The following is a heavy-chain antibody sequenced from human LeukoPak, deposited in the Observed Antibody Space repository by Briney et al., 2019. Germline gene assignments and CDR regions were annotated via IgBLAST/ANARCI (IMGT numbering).Heavy chain of an antibody. CDR3: ARDRIAAAGGGDY. V-gene: IGHV1-69*05. J-gene: IGHJ4*02. CDR2: IIPIFGTA. Sequence: SVKVSCKASGGTFSSYAISWVRQAPGQGLEWMGGIIPIFGTANYAQKFQGRVTITTDESTSTAYMELSSLRSEDTAVYYCARDRIAAAGGGDYWGQGTLVTVSS. CDR1: GGTFSSYA. D-gene: IGHD6-13*01.